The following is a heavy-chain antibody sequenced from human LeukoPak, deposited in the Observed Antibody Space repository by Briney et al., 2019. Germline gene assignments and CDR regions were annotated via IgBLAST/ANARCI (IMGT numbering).Heavy chain of an antibody. Sequence: GGSLRLSCAASGFTFSKAWMSWVRQAPGKGLEWVGRIKSKTEGGTTDYAAPMKGRFTISRDDSKNTLYLQMNSLKTEDTAVYYCTTDLQKGGWYDQIDYWGQGTLVTVSS. CDR3: TTDLQKGGWYDQIDY. J-gene: IGHJ4*02. V-gene: IGHV3-15*01. CDR2: IKSKTEGGTT. D-gene: IGHD6-19*01. CDR1: GFTFSKAW.